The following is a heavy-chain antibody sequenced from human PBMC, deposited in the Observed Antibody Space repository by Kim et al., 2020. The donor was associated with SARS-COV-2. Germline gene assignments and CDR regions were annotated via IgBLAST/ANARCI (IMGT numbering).Heavy chain of an antibody. D-gene: IGHD6-13*01. CDR3: ARDRQGTQLVLDY. Sequence: VTRRFTMPRDNATNTLYLKMNSLRAEDTAVYYCARDRQGTQLVLDYWGQGTLVTVSS. J-gene: IGHJ4*02. V-gene: IGHV3-30*14.